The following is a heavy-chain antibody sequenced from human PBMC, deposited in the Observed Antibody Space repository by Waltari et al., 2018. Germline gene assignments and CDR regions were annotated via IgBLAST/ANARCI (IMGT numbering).Heavy chain of an antibody. CDR3: ARRVTMVRGVMYRGYMDV. D-gene: IGHD3-10*01. CDR2: INHSGST. CDR1: GGSFSGYY. Sequence: QVQLQQWGAGLLKPSETLSLTCAVYGGSFSGYYWSWIRQPPGKGLEWIGEINHSGSTNYNPSLKSRVTISVDTSKNQFSLKLSSVTAADTAVYYCARRVTMVRGVMYRGYMDVGGKGTTVTVSS. V-gene: IGHV4-34*01. J-gene: IGHJ6*03.